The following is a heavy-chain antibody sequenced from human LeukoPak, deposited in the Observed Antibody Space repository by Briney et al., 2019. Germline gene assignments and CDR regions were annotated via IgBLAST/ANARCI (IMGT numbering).Heavy chain of an antibody. V-gene: IGHV3-30*04. J-gene: IGHJ1*01. CDR3: ARDASYCTNGVCYTGEYFQH. CDR1: GFTFSSYA. D-gene: IGHD2-8*01. CDR2: ISYDGRNK. Sequence: GGSLRLSCAASGFTFSSYAMHWVRQAPGKGLEWVAVISYDGRNKYYADSVKGRFTISRDNSKNTLYLQMNSLRAEDTAVYYCARDASYCTNGVCYTGEYFQHWGQGTLVTVSS.